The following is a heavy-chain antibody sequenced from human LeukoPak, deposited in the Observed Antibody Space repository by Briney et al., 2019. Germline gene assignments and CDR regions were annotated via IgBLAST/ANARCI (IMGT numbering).Heavy chain of an antibody. V-gene: IGHV3-30*18. CDR2: ISYDGSNK. CDR1: GFTFSSYG. Sequence: QPGRSLRLSCAASGFTFSSYGMHWVRQAPGKGLEWVAVISYDGSNKYYADSVKGRFTISRDNSKNTLYLQMDSLRAEDTAVYFCAKGSPRSSGWFYFDYWGQGALVTVSS. CDR3: AKGSPRSSGWFYFDY. D-gene: IGHD6-19*01. J-gene: IGHJ4*02.